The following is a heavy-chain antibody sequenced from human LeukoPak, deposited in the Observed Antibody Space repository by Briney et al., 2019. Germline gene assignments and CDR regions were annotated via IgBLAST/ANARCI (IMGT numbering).Heavy chain of an antibody. CDR1: GFVFGHSW. V-gene: IGHV3-7*03. D-gene: IGHD3-22*01. CDR2: INLDGSEI. J-gene: IGHJ4*02. CDR3: VRDRGYSTFDY. Sequence: PGGSLRLSCEASGFVFGHSWMSWVRQAPGKGLEWVANINLDGSEINYLHSLTGRLTISRDNAKDSLYLQMNGLRPEDTAVYFCVRDRGYSTFDYWGQGTLVTVSS.